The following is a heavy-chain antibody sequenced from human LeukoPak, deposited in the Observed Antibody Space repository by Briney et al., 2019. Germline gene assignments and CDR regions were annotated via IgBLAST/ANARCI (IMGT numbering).Heavy chain of an antibody. Sequence: GGSLRLSCAASKFTCGSHAMSWVRQAPGKGLEWVSGISGSGGSTYYADSVRGRFTISRDNSKNTLYLQMNSLRVEDTAVYYCAKDRASVYDILNYGQYFDYWGQGTLVTVSS. D-gene: IGHD3-9*01. CDR1: KFTCGSHA. CDR2: ISGSGGST. V-gene: IGHV3-23*01. J-gene: IGHJ4*02. CDR3: AKDRASVYDILNYGQYFDY.